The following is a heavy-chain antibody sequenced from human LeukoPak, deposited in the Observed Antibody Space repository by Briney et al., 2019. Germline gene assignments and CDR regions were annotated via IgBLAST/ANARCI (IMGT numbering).Heavy chain of an antibody. Sequence: SVKVSCKASGGTFSSYAISWVRQAPGQGLEWMGGIIPIFGTANYAQKFQGRATITADESTSTAYMELSSLRSEDTAVYYCARYWFGELSLGMDVWGKGTTVTVSS. D-gene: IGHD3-10*01. CDR2: IIPIFGTA. CDR1: GGTFSSYA. J-gene: IGHJ6*04. CDR3: ARYWFGELSLGMDV. V-gene: IGHV1-69*13.